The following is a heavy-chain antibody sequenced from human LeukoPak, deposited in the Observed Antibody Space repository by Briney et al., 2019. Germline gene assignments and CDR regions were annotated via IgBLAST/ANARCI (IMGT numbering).Heavy chain of an antibody. D-gene: IGHD3-22*01. J-gene: IGHJ5*02. Sequence: GESLKISCKGSGYSFTNYWIGWVRPMPGKGLEWMGIIYPGDSDTRYSPSFQGQVTISADKSISTAYLQWSSLKASDTAMYYCARQVYDSSGYYFNWFDPWGQGTLVTVSS. CDR3: ARQVYDSSGYYFNWFDP. CDR1: GYSFTNYW. CDR2: IYPGDSDT. V-gene: IGHV5-51*01.